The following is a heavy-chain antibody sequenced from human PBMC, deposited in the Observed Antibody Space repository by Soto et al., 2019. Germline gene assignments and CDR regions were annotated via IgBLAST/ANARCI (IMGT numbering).Heavy chain of an antibody. Sequence: GESLKISCKGSGYSFSTYWIGWVRQMPGKGLEWMGIIYPGDSDTRYSPSFQGQVTISADTSTDTAYMQWSSLKASDTAMYYCAGSLQFLDWRLYGLYFDSWGPGTLVTVSS. J-gene: IGHJ4*02. CDR3: AGSLQFLDWRLYGLYFDS. CDR2: IYPGDSDT. D-gene: IGHD3-3*01. CDR1: GYSFSTYW. V-gene: IGHV5-51*01.